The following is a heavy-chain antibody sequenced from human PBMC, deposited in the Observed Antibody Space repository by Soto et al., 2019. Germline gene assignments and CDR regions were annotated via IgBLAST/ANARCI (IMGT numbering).Heavy chain of an antibody. D-gene: IGHD4-17*01. J-gene: IGHJ4*02. V-gene: IGHV4-4*02. CDR2: IYHTAST. Sequence: PSETLSLTCVVSGASISRNSWWNWVRQPPGKGLEWIGEIYHTASTNYKPSLKGRVTISVDKSKNQFSLRLYSVTDADTAIYYCASRYGDYVFDYWGQRAPVTVS. CDR3: ASRYGDYVFDY. CDR1: GASISRNSW.